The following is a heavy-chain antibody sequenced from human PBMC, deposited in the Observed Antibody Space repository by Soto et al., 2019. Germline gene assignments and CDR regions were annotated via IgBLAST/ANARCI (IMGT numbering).Heavy chain of an antibody. J-gene: IGHJ3*01. Sequence: QPGGSLRLSCAASGFNFNTYAMSWVRQAPGKGLEWVSGISGGGGSIHYVDSVKGRFTISRDNSKNTLYLQMNSLRGGDTAVYYCAKGKSSNYVSHAFDVWGQGTMVTVSS. CDR3: AKGKSSNYVSHAFDV. CDR2: ISGGGGSI. CDR1: GFNFNTYA. D-gene: IGHD3-10*02. V-gene: IGHV3-23*01.